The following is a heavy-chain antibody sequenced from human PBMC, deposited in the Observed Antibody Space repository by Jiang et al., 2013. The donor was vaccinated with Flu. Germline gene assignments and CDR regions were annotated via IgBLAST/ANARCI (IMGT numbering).Heavy chain of an antibody. J-gene: IGHJ4*02. D-gene: IGHD1-26*01. CDR2: LLYGST. Sequence: RQPHGRGWSGLGDLLYGSTYYNPSLKSRVTISVDTSKNQFSLKLSSVTAADTAVYYCARPLSEWELHFNFDYWGQGTLVTVSS. V-gene: IGHV4-39*01. CDR3: ARPLSEWELHFNFDY.